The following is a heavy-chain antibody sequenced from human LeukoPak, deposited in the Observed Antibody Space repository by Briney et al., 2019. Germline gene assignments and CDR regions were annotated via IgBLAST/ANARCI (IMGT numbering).Heavy chain of an antibody. CDR1: DDSITMYY. CDR3: ARGRVSSSTWYNTYYYYFYMDV. Sequence: SETLSLTCSVSDDSITMYYWTWIRQPPGKGLEWIGYVDRTGSTNFNPSLNGRVSISRDTTKNLFSLRLRSVTAADTAVYFCARGRVSSSTWYNTYYYYFYMDVWGKGTTVTVSS. J-gene: IGHJ6*03. CDR2: VDRTGST. V-gene: IGHV4-59*01. D-gene: IGHD1-1*01.